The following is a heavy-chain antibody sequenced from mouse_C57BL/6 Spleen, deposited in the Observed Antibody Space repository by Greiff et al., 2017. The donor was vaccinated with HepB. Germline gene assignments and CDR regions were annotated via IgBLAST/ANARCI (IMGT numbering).Heavy chain of an antibody. V-gene: IGHV1-52*01. CDR2: IDPSDSET. CDR1: GYTFTSYW. J-gene: IGHJ4*01. CDR3: ARGYYGSSYYAMDY. D-gene: IGHD1-1*01. Sequence: QVQLQQSGAELVRPGSSVKLSCKASGYTFTSYWMHWVKQRPIQGLEWIGNIDPSDSETHYNQKFKDKATLTVDKSSSTAYMQLSGLTSEDSAVYYCARGYYGSSYYAMDYWGQGTSVTVSS.